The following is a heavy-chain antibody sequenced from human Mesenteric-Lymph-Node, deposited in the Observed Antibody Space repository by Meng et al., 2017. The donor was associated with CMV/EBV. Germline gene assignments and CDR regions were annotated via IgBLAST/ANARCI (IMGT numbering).Heavy chain of an antibody. CDR1: GGTFSSYT. CDR2: IIPILGIA. J-gene: IGHJ6*02. CDR3: ARDGGSSSWYGMDV. D-gene: IGHD6-13*01. Sequence: SVKVSCKASGGTFSSYTISWVRQAPGQGLEWMGRIIPILGIANYAQKFQGRVTITADKSTSTAYMELSSLRSGDTAVYYCARDGGSSSWYGMDVWGQGTTVTVSS. V-gene: IGHV1-69*04.